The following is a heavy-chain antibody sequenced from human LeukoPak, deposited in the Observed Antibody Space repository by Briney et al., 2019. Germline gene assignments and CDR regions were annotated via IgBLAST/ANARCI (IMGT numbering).Heavy chain of an antibody. J-gene: IGHJ4*02. D-gene: IGHD2-2*01. CDR3: AGRYCSSTGCPVGY. V-gene: IGHV4-34*01. CDR2: INHSGST. Sequence: SETLSLTCAVYGGSFSGYYWSWIRQPPGKGLEWLGEINHSGSTNYNPSLKSRVTISVDTSKNQFSLKLGSVTAADTAVYYCAGRYCSSTGCPVGYWGQGTLVTVSS. CDR1: GGSFSGYY.